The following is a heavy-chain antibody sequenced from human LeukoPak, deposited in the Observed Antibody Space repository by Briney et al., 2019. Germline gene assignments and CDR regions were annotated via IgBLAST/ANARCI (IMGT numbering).Heavy chain of an antibody. V-gene: IGHV1-69*05. D-gene: IGHD3-22*01. Sequence: SVKVSCKASGGTFSSYAISWVRQAPGQGLEWMGGIIPIFGTANYAQKFQGRVTITRDTSASTAYMELSSLRSEDTAVYYCARAPLPGIYYYDSSGSVDYWGQGTLVTVSS. J-gene: IGHJ4*02. CDR3: ARAPLPGIYYYDSSGSVDY. CDR1: GGTFSSYA. CDR2: IIPIFGTA.